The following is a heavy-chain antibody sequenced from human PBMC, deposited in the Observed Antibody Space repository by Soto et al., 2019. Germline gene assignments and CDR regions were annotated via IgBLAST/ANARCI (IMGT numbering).Heavy chain of an antibody. V-gene: IGHV1-69*14. CDR3: ASVVTVVKSFHYWYFDL. J-gene: IGHJ2*01. Sequence: QVQLVQSGAEVKKPGSSVKVSCKASGGTFSSYAISWVRQAPGQGLEWMGGIIPIFGTANYAQKVQGRVTITADKATSTAYMELSGLRSEDTAVYYCASVVTVVKSFHYWYFDLWGSGTLVTVSS. CDR2: IIPIFGTA. CDR1: GGTFSSYA. D-gene: IGHD2-15*01.